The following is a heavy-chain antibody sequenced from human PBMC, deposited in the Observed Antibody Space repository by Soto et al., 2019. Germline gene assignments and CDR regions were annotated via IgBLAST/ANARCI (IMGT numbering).Heavy chain of an antibody. CDR1: GFTFSSYS. CDR2: ISSSSSYI. CDR3: ARDPDYGVAGWFDP. Sequence: GGSLRLSCAASGFTFSSYSMNWVRQAPGKGLEWVSSISSSSSYIYYADSVKGRFTISRDNAKNSLYLQMNSLRAEDTAVYYCARDPDYGVAGWFDPWGQGTLVTVSS. V-gene: IGHV3-21*01. D-gene: IGHD4-17*01. J-gene: IGHJ5*02.